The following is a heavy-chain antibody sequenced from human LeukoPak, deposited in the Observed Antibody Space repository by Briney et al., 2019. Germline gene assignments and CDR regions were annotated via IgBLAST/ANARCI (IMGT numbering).Heavy chain of an antibody. CDR1: AGSISSYY. Sequence: SETLSLTCTVSAGSISSYYWSWIRQPPGNGLEWIGYIYYSRSTNYNPSLKSRVTISVDTSKNQFSLNLSSVAAAATAVYYCARGHSSTWYSFHFWGQGTLVTVSS. D-gene: IGHD6-13*01. CDR2: IYYSRST. CDR3: ARGHSSTWYSFHF. V-gene: IGHV4-59*01. J-gene: IGHJ4*02.